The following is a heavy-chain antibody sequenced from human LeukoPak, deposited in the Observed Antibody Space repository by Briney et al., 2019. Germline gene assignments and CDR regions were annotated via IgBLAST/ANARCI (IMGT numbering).Heavy chain of an antibody. CDR2: ISNSSSTI. J-gene: IGHJ6*03. V-gene: IGHV3-48*01. CDR1: GFTFSSYS. Sequence: PGGSLRLSCAASGFTFSSYSMNWVRQAPGKGLEWVSYISNSSSTIYYADSVKGRFTISGDNAKNSLYLQMNSLRAEDTAVYYCAKSPNSSGWYGTYYYYYYMDVWGKGTTVTVSS. D-gene: IGHD6-19*01. CDR3: AKSPNSSGWYGTYYYYYYMDV.